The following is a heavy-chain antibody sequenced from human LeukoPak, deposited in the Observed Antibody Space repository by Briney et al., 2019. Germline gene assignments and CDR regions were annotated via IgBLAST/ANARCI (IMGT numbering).Heavy chain of an antibody. CDR2: ISYDGSNK. V-gene: IGHV3-30*18. CDR1: GFTFSSYG. J-gene: IGHJ3*02. Sequence: GGSLRLSCAASGFTFSSYGMHWVRQAPGKGLEWVAVISYDGSNKYYADSVKGRFTISRDNSKNTLYLQMNSLRAEDTAVYYCAKDITGCSSGLGAFDIWGQGTMVTVSS. CDR3: AKDITGCSSGLGAFDI. D-gene: IGHD6-19*01.